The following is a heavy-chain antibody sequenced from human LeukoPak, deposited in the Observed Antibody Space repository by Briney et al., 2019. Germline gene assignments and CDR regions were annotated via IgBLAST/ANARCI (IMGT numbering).Heavy chain of an antibody. CDR1: GFTFSSYA. V-gene: IGHV3-23*01. Sequence: GGSLRLSCAASGFTFSSYAMSWVRQAPGKGLEWVSAISGSGDSTYYADSVKGRFTISRDNAKNSLYLQMNSLRVEDAAVYYCAKMAGRIVVGGSFDYWGQGTLVTVSS. D-gene: IGHD3-22*01. CDR2: ISGSGDST. CDR3: AKMAGRIVVGGSFDY. J-gene: IGHJ4*02.